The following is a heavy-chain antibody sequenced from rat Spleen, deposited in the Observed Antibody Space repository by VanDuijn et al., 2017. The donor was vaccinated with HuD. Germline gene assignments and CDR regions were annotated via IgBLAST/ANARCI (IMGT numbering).Heavy chain of an antibody. J-gene: IGHJ1*01. D-gene: IGHD1-12*02. CDR3: ARRHYDGAYGYFDF. V-gene: IGHV5-7*01. Sequence: EVQLVESDGGLVQPGRSLKLSCAASGFTFSDYYMAWVRQAPTKGLEWVATISSGGGGTYYRDSVKGRFTISRHNAKTTQYLQMDSLRSEDTATYYCARRHYDGAYGYFDFWGQGTMVTVSS. CDR1: GFTFSDYY. CDR2: ISSGGGGT.